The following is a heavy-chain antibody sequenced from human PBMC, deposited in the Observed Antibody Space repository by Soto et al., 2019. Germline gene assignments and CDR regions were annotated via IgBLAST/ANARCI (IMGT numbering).Heavy chain of an antibody. CDR1: GDSISSGGYY. V-gene: IGHV4-31*03. CDR3: ARATIAARDWYFDL. J-gene: IGHJ2*01. CDR2: IYYSGST. Sequence: QVQLQESGQGLVKPSQTLSLTCTVSGDSISSGGYYWSWIRQHPGKGLEWIGYIYYSGSTYYNPSLKSRVTISVDTSKNQFSLKLSSVTAADTAVYYCARATIAARDWYFDLWGRGTLVTVSS. D-gene: IGHD6-6*01.